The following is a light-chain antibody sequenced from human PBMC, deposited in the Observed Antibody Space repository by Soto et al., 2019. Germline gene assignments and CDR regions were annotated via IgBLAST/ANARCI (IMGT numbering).Light chain of an antibody. CDR1: QSVSSSF. CDR3: QQYVSSPWA. J-gene: IGKJ1*01. V-gene: IGKV3-20*01. CDR2: GAS. Sequence: DIVLAQSPGTLSLSPGESATLSCRASQSVSSSFLAWYQQKAGQAPRLRIYGASRRATGIPDRFSGSGSGTDFTLTISRLEPEDFAVYYCQQYVSSPWAFGQGTKVEI.